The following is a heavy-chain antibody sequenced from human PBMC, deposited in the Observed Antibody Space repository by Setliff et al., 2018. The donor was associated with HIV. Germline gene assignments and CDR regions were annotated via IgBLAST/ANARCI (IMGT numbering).Heavy chain of an antibody. V-gene: IGHV3-30*04. Sequence: LRLSCAGSGFTFSSYPMHWVRQAPGKGLEWVALVSHDGSYKYYADSVQGRFTISRDNSKNTLYLQMNSLRAEDTAVYYCAKGSLPSGYTYGFFDYWGQGTLVTVSS. CDR2: VSHDGSYK. CDR3: AKGSLPSGYTYGFFDY. D-gene: IGHD5-18*01. J-gene: IGHJ4*02. CDR1: GFTFSSYP.